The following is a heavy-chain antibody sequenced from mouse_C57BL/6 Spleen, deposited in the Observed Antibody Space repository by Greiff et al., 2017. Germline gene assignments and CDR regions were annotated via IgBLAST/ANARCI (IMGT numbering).Heavy chain of an antibody. Sequence: EVQLQQSGPELVKPGASVKISCKASGYTFTDYYMNWVKQSHGKSLEWIGDINPNNGGTSYNQKFKGKATLTVDKSSSTAYMELRSLTSEDSAVYYCARRRYGNYDAMDYWGQGTSVTVSS. CDR2: INPNNGGT. J-gene: IGHJ4*01. V-gene: IGHV1-26*01. D-gene: IGHD2-1*01. CDR3: ARRRYGNYDAMDY. CDR1: GYTFTDYY.